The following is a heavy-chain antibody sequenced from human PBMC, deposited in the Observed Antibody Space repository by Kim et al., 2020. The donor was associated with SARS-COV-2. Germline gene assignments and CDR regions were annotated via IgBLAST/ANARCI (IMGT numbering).Heavy chain of an antibody. J-gene: IGHJ4*02. D-gene: IGHD1-26*01. CDR3: ARVGLSGSYYDALDY. Sequence: GGSLRLSCAASGFTFSDYYMSWIRQAPGKGLEWDSYISSSGSTIYYADSVKGRFTISRDNAKNSLYLQMNSLRAEDTAVYYCARVGLSGSYYDALDYCGQGTLITVST. CDR1: GFTFSDYY. V-gene: IGHV3-11*01. CDR2: ISSSGSTI.